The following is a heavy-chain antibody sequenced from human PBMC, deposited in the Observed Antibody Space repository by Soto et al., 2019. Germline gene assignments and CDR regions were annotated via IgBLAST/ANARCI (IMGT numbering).Heavy chain of an antibody. Sequence: QVQLVESGGGVVQPGRSLRLSCAASGFTFSSYGMHWVRQAPGKGLEWVAVIWYDGSNKYYADSVKGRFTISRDNSKNTLDLHTTSLRAADTAVYSGARAITGTTGPFDYWGQGTLVTVSS. CDR1: GFTFSSYG. V-gene: IGHV3-33*01. D-gene: IGHD1-20*01. CDR2: IWYDGSNK. J-gene: IGHJ4*02. CDR3: ARAITGTTGPFDY.